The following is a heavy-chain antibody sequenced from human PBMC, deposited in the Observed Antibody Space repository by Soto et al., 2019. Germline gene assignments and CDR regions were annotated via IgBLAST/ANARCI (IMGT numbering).Heavy chain of an antibody. D-gene: IGHD3-16*01. CDR3: AREGGDAVDY. Sequence: QVQLQESGPGLVKPSQTLSLTCSVSGGSINSVNYYWSWIRQHPGKGLEWIGYIYYSGSTHYNPSLKSRVTISVDTSENQFSLKLSSVTAADTAVYYCAREGGDAVDYWGQGTLVTVSS. CDR2: IYYSGST. CDR1: GGSINSVNYY. V-gene: IGHV4-31*03. J-gene: IGHJ4*02.